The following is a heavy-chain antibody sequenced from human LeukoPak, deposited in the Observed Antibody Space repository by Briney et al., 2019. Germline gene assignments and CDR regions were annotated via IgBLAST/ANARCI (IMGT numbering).Heavy chain of an antibody. D-gene: IGHD4-11*01. CDR1: GFTISSHW. Sequence: GGSLRLSCLASGFTISSHWMGWVRQAPGKGLEWVANIKQDGSAKYYMESAKGRFTISRDNAKNSLYLQMNSLRAEDTAVYYCARDGMTTPPFDYWGQGTLVTVSS. V-gene: IGHV3-7*01. J-gene: IGHJ4*02. CDR2: IKQDGSAK. CDR3: ARDGMTTPPFDY.